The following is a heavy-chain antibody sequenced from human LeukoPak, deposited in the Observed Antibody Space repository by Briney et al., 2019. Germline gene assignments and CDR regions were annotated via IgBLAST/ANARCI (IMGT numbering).Heavy chain of an antibody. Sequence: GGSLRLSCTPSGFTFNNYAMSWVRQAPGKGLEWVSAISGSGGSTYYADSVKGRFTISRDNSKNTLYLQMNSLRAEDTAVYYCAFTWFGELDPIYGMDVWGQGTTVTVSS. D-gene: IGHD3-10*01. CDR2: ISGSGGST. V-gene: IGHV3-23*01. CDR1: GFTFNNYA. CDR3: AFTWFGELDPIYGMDV. J-gene: IGHJ6*02.